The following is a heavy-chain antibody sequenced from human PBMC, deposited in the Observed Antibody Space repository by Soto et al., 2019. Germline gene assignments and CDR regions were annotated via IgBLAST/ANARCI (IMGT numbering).Heavy chain of an antibody. V-gene: IGHV3-23*01. CDR1: GFAFSSYD. CDR3: AKNQWGNVFDI. CDR2: ISKSGATQ. Sequence: EVQLLESGGGVVQPGGSLRLSCAASGFAFSSYDMNWVRQAPGKGLEWVATISKSGATQYYADSVRGRFTISRDNSKNTLHLQINSLRAEDTALYDCAKNQWGNVFDIWGQGTMLTGSS. J-gene: IGHJ3*02. D-gene: IGHD3-16*01.